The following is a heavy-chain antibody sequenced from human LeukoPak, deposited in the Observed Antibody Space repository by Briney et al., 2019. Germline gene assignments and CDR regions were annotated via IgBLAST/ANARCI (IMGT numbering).Heavy chain of an antibody. CDR2: INHSGST. J-gene: IGHJ3*02. V-gene: IGHV4-34*01. CDR1: GGSFSGYY. CDR3: ARGCYYYDSSGYYRSEVNAFDI. D-gene: IGHD3-22*01. Sequence: SETLSLTCAVYGGSFSGYYWSWIRQPPGKGLEWIGEINHSGSTNYNPSFKSRVTISVDTSKNQFSLKLSSVTAADTAVYYCARGCYYYDSSGYYRSEVNAFDIWGQGTMVTVSS.